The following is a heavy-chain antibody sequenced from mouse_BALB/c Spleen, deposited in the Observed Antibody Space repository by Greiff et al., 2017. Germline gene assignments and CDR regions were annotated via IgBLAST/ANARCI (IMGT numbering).Heavy chain of an antibody. CDR3: ARSVDGY. CDR2: INPSNGRT. Sequence: QVQLQQPGAELVKPGASVKLSCKASGYTFTSYWMHWVKQRPGQGLEWIGEINPSNGRTNYNEKFKSKATLTVDKSSSTAYMQLSSLTSEDSAVYYCARSVDGYYGQGTLVTVSA. J-gene: IGHJ3*02. CDR1: GYTFTSYW. V-gene: IGHV1S81*02.